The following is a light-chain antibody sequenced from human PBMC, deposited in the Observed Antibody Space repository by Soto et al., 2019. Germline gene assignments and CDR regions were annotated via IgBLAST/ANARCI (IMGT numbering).Light chain of an antibody. J-gene: IGLJ2*01. CDR1: SSDVGGYNY. CDR2: DVS. V-gene: IGLV2-14*01. CDR3: SSYTSSSTLDVV. Sequence: QSAVTQPASVSGSPGQSITISCTGTSSDVGGYNYVSWYQQHPGKAPKLIIYDVSNRPSGVSNRFSGSKSGNTASLTISGLQAEDEADYYCSSYTSSSTLDVVFGGGTKLTVL.